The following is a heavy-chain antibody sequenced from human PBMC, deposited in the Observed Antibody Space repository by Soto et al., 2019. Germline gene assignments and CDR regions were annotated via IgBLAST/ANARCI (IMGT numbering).Heavy chain of an antibody. CDR1: GFTFSSYA. J-gene: IGHJ4*02. V-gene: IGHV3-23*01. Sequence: GGSLRLSCAASGFTFSSYAMSWVRQAPGKGLEWVSAISGSGGSTYYADSVKGRFTISRDNSKNTLYLQMNSLRAEDTAVYYCAKFEGYCSSTSCYKPVDYWGQGTLVTVSS. D-gene: IGHD2-2*02. CDR2: ISGSGGST. CDR3: AKFEGYCSSTSCYKPVDY.